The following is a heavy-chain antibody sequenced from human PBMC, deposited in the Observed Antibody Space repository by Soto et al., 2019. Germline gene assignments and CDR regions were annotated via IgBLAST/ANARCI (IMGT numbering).Heavy chain of an antibody. D-gene: IGHD3-22*01. V-gene: IGHV3-21*06. CDR3: ARDPPLSMIVVVGVDDF. CDR1: GFTLTNEN. Sequence: EVQLVESGGGLVKPGWSLRLSCTVLGFTLTNENMNWVRQAPGKWLEWVSSISSRSTFINYADSVKGRFTISRDNDKGLVYLQMNSLRAEDTAVYYCARDPPLSMIVVVGVDDFWGQGTLVTVSS. CDR2: ISSRSTFI. J-gene: IGHJ4*02.